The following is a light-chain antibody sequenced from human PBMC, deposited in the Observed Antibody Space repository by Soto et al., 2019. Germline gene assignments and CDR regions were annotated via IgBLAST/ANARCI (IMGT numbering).Light chain of an antibody. CDR2: SAS. Sequence: EMVITQSPATLSLSPGERATLSCRASQSVTTNVAWYQQKPGQCPRLLIYSASTRATGIPVTFSGAGSGTEFSLTISSLQSEDFAVYYCQQYDSWPFTFGHGTKVDIK. V-gene: IGKV3-15*01. J-gene: IGKJ3*01. CDR3: QQYDSWPFT. CDR1: QSVTTN.